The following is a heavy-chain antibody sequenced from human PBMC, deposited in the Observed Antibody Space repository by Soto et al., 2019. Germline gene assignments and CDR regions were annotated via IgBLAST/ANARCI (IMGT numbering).Heavy chain of an antibody. D-gene: IGHD3-22*01. CDR1: GFTFSDSV. Sequence: PLGVLRLSCVGSGFTFSDSVMAWVRQAPGKGLEWLSVMSGDGRTRYALSVTGRFTISRDNSKNTLYLQMRSLRAEDAAAYYCVKWHTSNFDSLPFTGFDFWGQGTQVTVSS. V-gene: IGHV3-23*01. CDR3: VKWHTSNFDSLPFTGFDF. CDR2: MSGDGRT. J-gene: IGHJ4*02.